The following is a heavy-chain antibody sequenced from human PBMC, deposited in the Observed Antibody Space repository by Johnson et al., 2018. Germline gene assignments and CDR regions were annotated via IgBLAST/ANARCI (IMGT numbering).Heavy chain of an antibody. CDR1: GFTFSNAW. CDR3: TTSYDMLTGYPRGSFDI. J-gene: IGHJ3*02. D-gene: IGHD3-9*01. CDR2: IKSKTDGGTT. Sequence: VQLVESGGGLVKPGGSLRLSCAASGFTFSNAWMSWVRQAPGKGLEWVGRIKSKTDGGTTDYAAPVNGRFTISREDAKNTLYLKMNSLKSEETAVYYCTTSYDMLTGYPRGSFDIWGQATMVSVSS. V-gene: IGHV3-15*01.